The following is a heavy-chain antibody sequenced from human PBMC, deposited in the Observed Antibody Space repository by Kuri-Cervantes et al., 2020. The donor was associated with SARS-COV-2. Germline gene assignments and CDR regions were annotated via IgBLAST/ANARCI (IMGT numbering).Heavy chain of an antibody. CDR2: INHSGST. D-gene: IGHD2-21*01. CDR1: GGSFSGYY. J-gene: IGHJ6*03. CDR3: ARFYSQGIYYYYYMDV. V-gene: IGHV4-34*01. Sequence: GSLRLSCAVYGGSFSGYYWSWIRQPPGKGLEWIGEINHSGSTNYNPSLKSRVTISVDTSKNQFSLKLSSVTAADTAVYYCARFYSQGIYYYYYMDVWGKGTTVTVSS.